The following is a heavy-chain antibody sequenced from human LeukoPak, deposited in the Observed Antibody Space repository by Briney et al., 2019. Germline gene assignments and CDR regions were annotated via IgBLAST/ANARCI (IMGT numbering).Heavy chain of an antibody. CDR1: GSSITSTYY. CDR2: VFQLQTVRT. J-gene: IGHJ4*02. Sequence: SETLSLTCTVSGSSITSTYYWAWFRQPPGKGLEWIATVFQLQTVRTFNNPSLESRVTMSLDTSQNQFSLNLTSVTAADTALYFCARVLNVPKLIDSRGQGTLVTVSS. CDR3: ARVLNVPKLIDS. V-gene: IGHV4-38-2*02. D-gene: IGHD3-10*02.